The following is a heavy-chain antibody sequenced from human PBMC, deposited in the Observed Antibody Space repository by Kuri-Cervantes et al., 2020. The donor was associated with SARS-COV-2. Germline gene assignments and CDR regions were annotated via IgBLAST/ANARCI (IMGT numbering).Heavy chain of an antibody. V-gene: IGHV1-2*02. Sequence: ASVKVSCKASGYTFTGYYMHWVRQAPGQGLEWMRWINPNSGGTNYAQKFQGRVTMTRDTSISTAYMELSRLRSDDTAVYYCARGQGWGLYARHGFDYWGQGTLVTVSS. CDR2: INPNSGGT. D-gene: IGHD2/OR15-2a*01. J-gene: IGHJ4*02. CDR3: ARGQGWGLYARHGFDY. CDR1: GYTFTGYY.